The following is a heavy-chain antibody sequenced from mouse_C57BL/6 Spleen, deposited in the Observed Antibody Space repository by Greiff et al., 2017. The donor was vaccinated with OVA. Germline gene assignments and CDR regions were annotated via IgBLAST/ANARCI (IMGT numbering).Heavy chain of an antibody. CDR3: ARDRNYVSSYWYFDV. CDR2: ISDGGSYT. CDR1: GFTFSSYA. J-gene: IGHJ1*03. D-gene: IGHD1-1*01. V-gene: IGHV5-4*01. Sequence: EVKLMESGGGLVKPGGSLKLSCAASGFTFSSYAMSWVRQTPEKRLEWVATISDGGSYTYYPDNVKGRFTISRDNAKNNLYLQMSHLKSEDTAMYYCARDRNYVSSYWYFDVWGTGTTVTVSS.